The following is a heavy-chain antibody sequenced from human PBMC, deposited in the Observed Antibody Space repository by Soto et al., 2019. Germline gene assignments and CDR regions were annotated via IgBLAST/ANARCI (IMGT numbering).Heavy chain of an antibody. CDR3: ARVHSTGWHYFDY. CDR1: GFPFDSYG. Sequence: GGSLRLSCVASGFPFDSYGIHWVRRAPGKGLGWVATIGFAGNNKYYADSVKGRFTISRDNSKNTLYLHINSLKVDDTAMYYCARVHSTGWHYFDYWGPGTLVTVSS. V-gene: IGHV3-33*01. D-gene: IGHD6-19*01. CDR2: IGFAGNNK. J-gene: IGHJ4*02.